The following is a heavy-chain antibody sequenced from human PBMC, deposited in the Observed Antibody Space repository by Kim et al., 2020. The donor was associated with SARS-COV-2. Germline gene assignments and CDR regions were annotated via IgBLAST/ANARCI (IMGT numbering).Heavy chain of an antibody. CDR1: GFTFGDYA. CDR2: IRSKAYGGTT. CDR3: TRGDDSSGYPLLFDY. V-gene: IGHV3-49*01. J-gene: IGHJ4*02. Sequence: GGSLRLSCTASGFTFGDYAMSWFRQAPGKGLEWVGFIRSKAYGGTTEYTASVKGRFTISRDDSKSIAYLQMNSLKTEDTAVYYCTRGDDSSGYPLLFDYWGQGTLVTVSS. D-gene: IGHD3-22*01.